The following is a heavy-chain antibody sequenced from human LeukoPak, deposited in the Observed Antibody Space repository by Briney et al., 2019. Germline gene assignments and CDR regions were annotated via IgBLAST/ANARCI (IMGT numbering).Heavy chain of an antibody. CDR1: GFSFSSSW. Sequence: PGGSLRLSCAASGFSFSSSWMHWVRQAPGKGLVWVSRINSDGSTTNYADSVKGRFTISRDNAKNTPYLQMNSLRAEDTAVYYCASYFRCSGATCYTNYWGQGTLVTVSS. CDR3: ASYFRCSGATCYTNY. J-gene: IGHJ4*02. V-gene: IGHV3-74*01. D-gene: IGHD2-2*02. CDR2: INSDGSTT.